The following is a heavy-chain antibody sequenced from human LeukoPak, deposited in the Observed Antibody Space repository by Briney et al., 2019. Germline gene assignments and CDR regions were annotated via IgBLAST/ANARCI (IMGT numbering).Heavy chain of an antibody. CDR1: GFTFGNFG. D-gene: IGHD3-10*01. V-gene: IGHV3-23*01. CDR2: ITGSSTWT. CDR3: ARELVSSGTGYFDL. Sequence: GGSLRLSCEASGFTFGNFGMTWVRQAPGKGLQWVSGITGSSTWTYYAASVKGRFTVSRDNSQNTLHLQMNSLGADDTAVYYCARELVSSGTGYFDLWGRGTLVTASS. J-gene: IGHJ2*01.